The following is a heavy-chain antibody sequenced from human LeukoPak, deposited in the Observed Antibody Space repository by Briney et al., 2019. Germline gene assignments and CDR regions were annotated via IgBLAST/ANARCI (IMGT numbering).Heavy chain of an antibody. CDR2: IYTRGTT. Sequence: PSETLSLTCTVSGGSISSYYWSWIRQPPGKGLEWIGFIYTRGTTGYNPSLKSRVTMSVDTSKNQFSLKLSSVTAADTAVYYCARDSSSTSYYFDYWGQGILVTVSS. V-gene: IGHV4-4*09. CDR3: ARDSSSTSYYFDY. D-gene: IGHD6-6*01. J-gene: IGHJ4*02. CDR1: GGSISSYY.